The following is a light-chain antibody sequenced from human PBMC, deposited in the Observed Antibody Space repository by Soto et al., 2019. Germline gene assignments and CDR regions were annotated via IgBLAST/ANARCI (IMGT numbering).Light chain of an antibody. CDR3: SSYTSSSVVI. CDR1: SSDIGTYNF. V-gene: IGLV2-14*01. J-gene: IGLJ2*01. CDR2: EVS. Sequence: QSALAQPASVSGSRGQSITISCTGTSSDIGTYNFVSWYRQEPGQAPNLIIYEVSYRPSGVSGRFSGSKSGHTASLTISGLQAEDEADYYCSSYTSSSVVIFGGGTKVTVL.